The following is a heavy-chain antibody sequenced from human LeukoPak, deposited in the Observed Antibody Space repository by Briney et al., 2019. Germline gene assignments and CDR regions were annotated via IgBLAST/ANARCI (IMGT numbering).Heavy chain of an antibody. J-gene: IGHJ4*02. CDR3: ARDRVVPAATGFDY. CDR1: GYTFTGYY. V-gene: IGHV1-2*02. D-gene: IGHD2-2*01. CDR2: INPNSGGT. Sequence: ASVKVSCTASGYTFTGYYMHWVRQAPGQGLEWMGWINPNSGGTNYAQEFQGRVTMTRDTSISTAYMELSRLRSDDTAVYYCARDRVVPAATGFDYWGQGTLVTVSS.